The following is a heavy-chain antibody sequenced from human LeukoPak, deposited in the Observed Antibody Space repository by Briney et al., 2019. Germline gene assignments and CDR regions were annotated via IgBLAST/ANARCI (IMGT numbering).Heavy chain of an antibody. CDR3: ARVLDAKYFQH. CDR2: IYSGGDT. Sequence: GGSLRLSCSASGFTVTTNYMSWVRQAPGEGLEWVSLIYSGGDTYYADSVKGRFTISRDNSKNTLYLQMNSLRAEDTAVYFCARVLDAKYFQHWGQGTLLTVSS. J-gene: IGHJ1*01. D-gene: IGHD3/OR15-3a*01. V-gene: IGHV3-53*01. CDR1: GFTVTTNY.